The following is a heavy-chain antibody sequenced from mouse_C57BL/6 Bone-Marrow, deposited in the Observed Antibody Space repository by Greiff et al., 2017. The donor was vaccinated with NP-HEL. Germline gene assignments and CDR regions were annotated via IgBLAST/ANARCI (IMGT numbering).Heavy chain of an antibody. Sequence: VQLKQPGAELVKPGASVKLSCKASGYTFTSYWMQWVKQRPGQGLEWIGEIDPSDSYTNYNQKFKGKATLTVDTSSSTAYMQLSSLTSEDSAVYYCATTGSYYAMDYWGQGTSVTVSS. V-gene: IGHV1-50*01. CDR3: ATTGSYYAMDY. CDR2: IDPSDSYT. J-gene: IGHJ4*01. CDR1: GYTFTSYW. D-gene: IGHD4-1*02.